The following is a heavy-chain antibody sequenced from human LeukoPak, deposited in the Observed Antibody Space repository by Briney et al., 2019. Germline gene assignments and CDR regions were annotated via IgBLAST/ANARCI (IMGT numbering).Heavy chain of an antibody. V-gene: IGHV3-9*01. D-gene: IGHD3-22*01. CDR3: AKMPTPIYYDSSGSGDYFDS. Sequence: GGSLRLSCAASGFTFDDYAMHWVRQAPGKGLEWVSGINWNSGSIGYADSVKGRFTISRDNAKNSLYLQMSSLRAEDTALYYCAKMPTPIYYDSSGSGDYFDSWGQGTLVTVSS. J-gene: IGHJ4*02. CDR2: INWNSGSI. CDR1: GFTFDDYA.